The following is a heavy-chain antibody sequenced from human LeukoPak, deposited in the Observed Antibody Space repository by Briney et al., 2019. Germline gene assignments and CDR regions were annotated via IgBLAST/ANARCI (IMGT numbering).Heavy chain of an antibody. V-gene: IGHV3-7*03. J-gene: IGHJ4*02. CDR3: GRSVTAPADY. CDR2: IRGDGSVK. Sequence: GGSLRLSCATSGFTLSNVWMSWVRQAPGKGLEWVGNIRGDGSVKFYLDSVKGRFTISRDNTNSVSLQMNNLKAEDTAVYYCGRSVTAPADYWGQGTLVIVSS. D-gene: IGHD2-8*01. CDR1: GFTLSNVW.